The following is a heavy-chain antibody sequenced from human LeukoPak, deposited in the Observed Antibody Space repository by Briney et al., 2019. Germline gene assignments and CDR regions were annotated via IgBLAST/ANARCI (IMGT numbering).Heavy chain of an antibody. V-gene: IGHV4-34*01. D-gene: IGHD6-19*01. J-gene: IGHJ4*02. Sequence: SETLSLTCAVYGGSFSGYFWNWIRQPPGKGLEWIGEINHSGSTNYNPSLESRVTILVDTSKNQFSLKLSSVTAADTAVCYCARSGYTSGWSIHFDFWGQGSLVTVSS. CDR3: ARSGYTSGWSIHFDF. CDR2: INHSGST. CDR1: GGSFSGYF.